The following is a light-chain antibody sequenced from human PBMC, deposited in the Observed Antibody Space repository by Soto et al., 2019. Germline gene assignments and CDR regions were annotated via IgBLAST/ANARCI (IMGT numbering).Light chain of an antibody. J-gene: IGLJ1*01. CDR2: DVV. V-gene: IGLV2-14*03. CDR3: SSYTSTMTNV. CDR1: SSDVGGFNS. Sequence: QSVLTQPPSASGSPGQSVTISCTGTSSDVGGFNSVSWYQLRPGTAPKLILYDVVDRPSGVSYRFSGSKSGNTASLTISGLQAADEADYFCSSYTSTMTNVFGSGTKVTVL.